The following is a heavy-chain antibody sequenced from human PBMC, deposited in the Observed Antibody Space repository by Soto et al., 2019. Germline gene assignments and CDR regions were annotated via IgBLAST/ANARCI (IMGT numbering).Heavy chain of an antibody. J-gene: IGHJ4*02. CDR2: SYYTGRT. CDR3: ASGGEGSIAVAG. Sequence: QLQLQESGPGLVKPSETLSLTCTVSGGSISGSSYYWGWIRQPPGKGLEWIGASYYTGRTYYKPSLTSRVTISVDTSKNQFSLKLNSVSAADTAVYYCASGGEGSIAVAGWGQGTLVTVS. CDR1: GGSISGSSYY. V-gene: IGHV4-39*01. D-gene: IGHD6-19*01.